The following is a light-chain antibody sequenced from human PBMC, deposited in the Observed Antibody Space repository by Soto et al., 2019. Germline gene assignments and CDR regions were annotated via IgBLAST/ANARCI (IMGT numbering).Light chain of an antibody. CDR1: QILVYSDGNTY. J-gene: IGKJ5*01. V-gene: IGKV2-30*01. CDR3: MQGTHWPIT. CDR2: KVS. Sequence: DVVITQSPLSLPVTLGQPASISCRSSQILVYSDGNTYLNWFQQRPGQSPRRLIYKVSNRDSGVPDRFSGSGSGTVFTLKISRVEAEDVGVYYCMQGTHWPITFGQGTRLE.